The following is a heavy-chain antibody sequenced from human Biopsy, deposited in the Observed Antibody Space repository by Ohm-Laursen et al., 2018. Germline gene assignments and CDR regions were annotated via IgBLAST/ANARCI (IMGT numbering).Heavy chain of an antibody. CDR2: IFNRATT. CDR1: GGPIARYY. CDR3: VRDWRGGRESLNYYNYGMDV. Sequence: TLSLTCTVSGGPIARYYWSWIRQRPGKGLEWIGHIFNRATTYYNPSLKNLITISGDTSKNQFSLKLNSVTPEDTAVYYCVRDWRGGRESLNYYNYGMDVWGQGTTVTVS. D-gene: IGHD3-3*01. V-gene: IGHV4-31*01. J-gene: IGHJ6*02.